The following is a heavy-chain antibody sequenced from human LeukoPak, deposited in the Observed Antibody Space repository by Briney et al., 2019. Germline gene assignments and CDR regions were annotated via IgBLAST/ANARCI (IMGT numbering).Heavy chain of an antibody. D-gene: IGHD6-6*01. V-gene: IGHV3-48*02. CDR1: GFTFSSYS. J-gene: IGHJ4*02. Sequence: GGSLRLACAASGFTFSSYSMNWDRQAPGKGLEWLSYISSSSSTIYYADSVKGRFTISRDNAKNSLYLQMNSLRDEDTAVYYCAGETPEYDWGQGTLVTVSS. CDR2: ISSSSSTI. CDR3: AGETPEYD.